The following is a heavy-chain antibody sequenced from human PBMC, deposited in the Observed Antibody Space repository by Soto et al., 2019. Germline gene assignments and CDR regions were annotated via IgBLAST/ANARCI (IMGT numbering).Heavy chain of an antibody. V-gene: IGHV4-59*08. CDR3: ARRGYSGYGRYMDV. D-gene: IGHD5-12*01. Sequence: PSETLSLTCTVSGGSISSYYWSWIRQPPGKGLEWIGYIYYSGSTNYNPSLKSRVTISVGTSKNQFSLKLSSVTAADTAVYYCARRGYSGYGRYMDVWGKGTTVTVSS. CDR2: IYYSGST. CDR1: GGSISSYY. J-gene: IGHJ6*03.